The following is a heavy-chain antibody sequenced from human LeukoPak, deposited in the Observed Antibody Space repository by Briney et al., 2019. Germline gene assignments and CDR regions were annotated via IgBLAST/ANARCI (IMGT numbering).Heavy chain of an antibody. CDR3: ARDWPGRDY. J-gene: IGHJ4*02. CDR2: LSGSCSTI. D-gene: IGHD3/OR15-3a*01. Sequence: GGSLRLFCAASGFTFSDYYINWVRQAPGKELEWVSYLSGSCSTIYYADSVKGRFTLFRHNSQNALSLELKSLSAEGTAVYYCARDWPGRDYWGQETLDTVSS. V-gene: IGHV3-11*04. CDR1: GFTFSDYY.